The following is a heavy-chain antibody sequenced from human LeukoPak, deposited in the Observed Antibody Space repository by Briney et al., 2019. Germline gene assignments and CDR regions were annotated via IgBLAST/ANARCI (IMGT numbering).Heavy chain of an antibody. V-gene: IGHV3-7*01. J-gene: IGHJ4*02. CDR3: ARPELPGWSVLFDF. CDR1: GFTFSTYW. CDR2: IKPDGSQI. Sequence: GGSLRLSCAASGFTFSTYWMTWVRQAPGKGLEWVANIKPDGSQIYYVDSVKGRFTISRDNAKNSLYLQMNSLRAEDTAVYFCARPELPGWSVLFDFWGQGTLVTVSS. D-gene: IGHD2-15*01.